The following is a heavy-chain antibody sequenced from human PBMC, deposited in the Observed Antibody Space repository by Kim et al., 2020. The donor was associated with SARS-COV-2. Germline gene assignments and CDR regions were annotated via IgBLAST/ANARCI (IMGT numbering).Heavy chain of an antibody. CDR2: ISTSGSTI. CDR3: AISLYCSSASCFFGMDV. CDR1: GFTFSTYE. Sequence: GGSLRLSCAASGFTFSTYEINWVRQAPGKGLEWISYISTSGSTIYYADSVKGRFTISRDNAKSSLSLQMNGLRAEDTAVYYCAISLYCSSASCFFGMDVWGQGTTVTVSS. V-gene: IGHV3-48*03. J-gene: IGHJ6*02. D-gene: IGHD2-2*01.